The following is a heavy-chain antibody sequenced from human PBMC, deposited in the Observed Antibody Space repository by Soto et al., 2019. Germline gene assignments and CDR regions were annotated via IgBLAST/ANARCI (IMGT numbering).Heavy chain of an antibody. V-gene: IGHV3-23*01. CDR3: VKDPVSGGSGGAYFDC. Sequence: EVQLLESGGGLVQPGGSLRLSCAVSGFTFSNYAMTWVRQAPGKGLEWVSLMSGSGGNIVYADSVRGRFTISRDNSKNTLYLQMNSLRLEDTAVYYCVKDPVSGGSGGAYFDCWGQGTLVTVSS. D-gene: IGHD2-8*02. CDR2: MSGSGGNI. CDR1: GFTFSNYA. J-gene: IGHJ4*02.